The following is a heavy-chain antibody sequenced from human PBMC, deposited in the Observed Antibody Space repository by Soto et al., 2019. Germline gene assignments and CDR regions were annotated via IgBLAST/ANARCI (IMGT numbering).Heavy chain of an antibody. CDR1: ALTLSNAW. J-gene: IGHJ4*02. Sequence: GESLRLSCPASALTLSNAWISWVRQAPGKWLEWVGRIKSKTDGGTTDNSAPVKGRFTISRDDSKNTLYTQMNSLKTEYIAVYYCTTVGVLITFGGVLFSWGQGTLVTVSS. V-gene: IGHV3-15*01. CDR3: TTVGVLITFGGVLFS. D-gene: IGHD3-16*02. CDR2: IKSKTDGGTT.